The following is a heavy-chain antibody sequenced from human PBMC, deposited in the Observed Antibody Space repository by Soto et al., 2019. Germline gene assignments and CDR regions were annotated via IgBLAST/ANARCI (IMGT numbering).Heavy chain of an antibody. Sequence: GGSLRLSCAASGFTFSSYGMHWVRQAPGKGLEWVAVISYDGSNKYYADSVKGRFTISRDNSKNTLYLQMNSLRAEDTAVYYCAKGRSYVSNLYYFDYWGQGTLVTVSS. J-gene: IGHJ4*02. CDR1: GFTFSSYG. V-gene: IGHV3-30*18. CDR2: ISYDGSNK. D-gene: IGHD1-26*01. CDR3: AKGRSYVSNLYYFDY.